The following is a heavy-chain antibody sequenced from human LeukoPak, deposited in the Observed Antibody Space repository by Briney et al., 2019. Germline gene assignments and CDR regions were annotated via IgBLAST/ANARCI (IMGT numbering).Heavy chain of an antibody. CDR3: ARDDSSSWAELLTDPILCY. D-gene: IGHD6-13*01. Sequence: GASVKVSCKASGYTFTGYYMHWVRQAPGQGLEWMGWINPNSGGTNYAQKFQGRVTTTRDTSISTAYMELSRLRSDDTAVYYCARDDSSSWAELLTDPILCYWGQGTLVTVSS. CDR1: GYTFTGYY. V-gene: IGHV1-2*02. J-gene: IGHJ4*02. CDR2: INPNSGGT.